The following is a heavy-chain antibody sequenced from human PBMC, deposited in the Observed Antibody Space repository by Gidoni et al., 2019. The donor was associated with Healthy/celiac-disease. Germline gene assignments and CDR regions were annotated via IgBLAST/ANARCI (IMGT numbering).Heavy chain of an antibody. CDR2: IIHSGST. Sequence: QVQLQQWGAGLLKPSETLSITCAVYGGSFIGSYCGWLRQPPGKGLEWMGEIIHSGSTNYNPSLKSRVTRAVDTSKNQFSLKLSSVTAADTAVYYCARCSYSSSLSPGMDFWGQGTTVTVSS. CDR3: ARCSYSSSLSPGMDF. V-gene: IGHV4-34*12. D-gene: IGHD6-13*01. J-gene: IGHJ6*02. CDR1: GGSFIGSY.